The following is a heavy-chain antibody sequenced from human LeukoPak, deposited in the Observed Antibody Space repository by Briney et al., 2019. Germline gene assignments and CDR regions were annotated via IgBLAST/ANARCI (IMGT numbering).Heavy chain of an antibody. D-gene: IGHD2-2*02. CDR3: ARTSYCSSTSCYRRDYYYGMDV. J-gene: IGHJ6*02. CDR2: ISYDGSNK. CDR1: GFTFSNYT. V-gene: IGHV3-30-3*01. Sequence: GRSLRLSCAASGFTFSNYTIHWVRQAPGKGLEWVAVISYDGSNKYYADSVKGRFTISRDNSKNTLYLQMNSLRAEDTAVYYCARTSYCSSTSCYRRDYYYGMDVWGQGTTVTVSS.